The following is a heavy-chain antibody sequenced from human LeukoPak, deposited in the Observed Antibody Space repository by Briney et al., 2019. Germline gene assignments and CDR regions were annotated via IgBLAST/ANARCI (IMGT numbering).Heavy chain of an antibody. Sequence: PGRSLRLSCAASGFTFSSYGMHWVRQAPGKGLEWVAVIWYDGSNKYYADSVKGRFTISRDNSKNTLYLQMNSLRAEDTAVYYCARGDYYDSSGYFDYWGQGTLVTVS. D-gene: IGHD3-22*01. J-gene: IGHJ4*02. CDR3: ARGDYYDSSGYFDY. V-gene: IGHV3-33*01. CDR2: IWYDGSNK. CDR1: GFTFSSYG.